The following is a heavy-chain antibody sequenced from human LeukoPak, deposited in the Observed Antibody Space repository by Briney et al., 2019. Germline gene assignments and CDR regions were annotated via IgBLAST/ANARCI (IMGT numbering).Heavy chain of an antibody. CDR2: IYYSGST. D-gene: IGHD2-2*01. Sequence: SETLSLTCTVSGGSISSSSYYWGWIRQPPGKGLEWIGSIYYSGSTYYNPSLKSRVTISVDTSKNQFSLKLSSVTAADTAVYYCARLAAGYQQGNWGQGTLVTVSS. J-gene: IGHJ4*02. CDR1: GGSISSSSYY. V-gene: IGHV4-39*01. CDR3: ARLAAGYQQGN.